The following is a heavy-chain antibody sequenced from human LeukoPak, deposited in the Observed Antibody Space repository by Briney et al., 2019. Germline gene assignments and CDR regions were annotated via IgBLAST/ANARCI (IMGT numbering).Heavy chain of an antibody. D-gene: IGHD3-22*01. Sequence: GGSLRLSCAASGFTFDDYGMSWVRQAPGKGLEWVSGINWNGGSTGYADSVKGRFTISRDNAKNSLYLRMNSLRAEDTALYYCARDYYDSSEGMDVWGKGTTVTVSS. CDR2: INWNGGST. CDR1: GFTFDDYG. V-gene: IGHV3-20*04. J-gene: IGHJ6*04. CDR3: ARDYYDSSEGMDV.